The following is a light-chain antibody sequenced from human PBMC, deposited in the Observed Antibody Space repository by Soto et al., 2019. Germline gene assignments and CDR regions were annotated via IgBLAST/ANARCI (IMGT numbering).Light chain of an antibody. Sequence: QSALTQPPSVAGSPGQSVTISCTGTNNDVGGYKGVSWYRQSPGTATKLMIYEVTNRPSGFPDRFSGSKSGNTASLTISGLQAEDEADYYCFSYTRSDTYVFGTGTKLTVL. V-gene: IGLV2-18*02. CDR2: EVT. CDR3: FSYTRSDTYV. J-gene: IGLJ1*01. CDR1: NNDVGGYKG.